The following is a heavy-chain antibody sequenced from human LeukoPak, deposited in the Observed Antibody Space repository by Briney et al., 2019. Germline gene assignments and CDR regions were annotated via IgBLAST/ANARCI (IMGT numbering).Heavy chain of an antibody. D-gene: IGHD2-15*01. V-gene: IGHV1-69*13. CDR2: IIPIFATA. CDR1: GVTFSNLG. Sequence: GASVRVSCTASGVTFSNLGISWVRQAAGHGREWMGGIIPIFATATYAMKVQGRVTIPVDDSTSTAYMELRSLRSDDTAVYYCPRGEDYVVEVTATTWTLFAYWGQGTLVTVSS. CDR3: PRGEDYVVEVTATTWTLFAY. J-gene: IGHJ4*02.